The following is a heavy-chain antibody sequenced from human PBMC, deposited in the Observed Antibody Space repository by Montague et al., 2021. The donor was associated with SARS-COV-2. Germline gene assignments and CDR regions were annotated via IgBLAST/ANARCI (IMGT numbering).Heavy chain of an antibody. CDR3: AREAWFGDKTSASEYYGMDV. J-gene: IGHJ6*02. Sequence: SETLSLTCIVSGGSISSYYWSWIRQPAGKGLEWIGRIYTSGSTNYNPSLKSRVTMSVDTSKNQFSLKLGSVTAADTAVYYCAREAWFGDKTSASEYYGMDVWGQGTTVTVSS. CDR1: GGSISSYY. V-gene: IGHV4-4*07. D-gene: IGHD3-10*01. CDR2: IYTSGST.